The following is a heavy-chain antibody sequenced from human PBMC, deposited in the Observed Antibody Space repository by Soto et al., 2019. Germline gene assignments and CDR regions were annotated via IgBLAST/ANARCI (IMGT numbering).Heavy chain of an antibody. V-gene: IGHV3-64D*08. CDR1: GFTFNDNP. D-gene: IGHD5-12*01. J-gene: IGHJ4*02. CDR3: VKGAGWLQDVDY. CDR2: TSANGGST. Sequence: GGSLRLSCSASGFTFNDNPMYWVRQAPGKGLEYVSLTSANGGSTHYADSVKGRFSISRDNSENTLYLQMSSLRAEDTAVYYCVKGAGWLQDVDYWGQGTLVTVSS.